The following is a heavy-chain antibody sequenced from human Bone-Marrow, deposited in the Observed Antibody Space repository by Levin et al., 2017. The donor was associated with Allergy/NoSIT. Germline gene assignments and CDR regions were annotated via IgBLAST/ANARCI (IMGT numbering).Heavy chain of an antibody. CDR1: GFNFSAYA. Sequence: PGGSLRLSCEASGFNFSAYAVTWARQAPGKGLEWVSAITSSALTTHYADSVRGRFSISRDNSKDTLYLQMNSRRVDDTAVYYCAVEIQGAFDPWGQGTLVIVSS. D-gene: IGHD5-18*01. J-gene: IGHJ5*02. CDR3: AVEIQGAFDP. CDR2: ITSSALTT. V-gene: IGHV3-23*01.